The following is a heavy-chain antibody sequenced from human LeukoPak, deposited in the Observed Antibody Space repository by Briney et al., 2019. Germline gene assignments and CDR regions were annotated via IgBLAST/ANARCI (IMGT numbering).Heavy chain of an antibody. CDR1: GGSISSYY. D-gene: IGHD6-6*01. Sequence: EXXSLTCTVSGGSISSYYWSWIRQXPGKGLEWVXYIYYSGNTNYNPSLKRRVTISVETSKNQFSLKLSSVTAADTAVYYCAREGSSSDTLFDYWGQGTLVTVSS. V-gene: IGHV4-59*01. CDR3: AREGSSSDTLFDY. CDR2: IYYSGNT. J-gene: IGHJ4*02.